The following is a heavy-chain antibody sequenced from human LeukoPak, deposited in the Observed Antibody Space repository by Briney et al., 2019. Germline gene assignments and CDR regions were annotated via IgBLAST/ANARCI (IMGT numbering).Heavy chain of an antibody. J-gene: IGHJ4*02. D-gene: IGHD3-22*01. CDR1: GYTFTSYG. CDR3: ARGVADYDSSGYYFDY. CDR2: IIPIFGTA. V-gene: IGHV1-69*13. Sequence: SVKVSCKASGYTFTSYGISWVRQAPGQGLEWMGGIIPIFGTANYAQKFQGRVTITADESTSTAYMELSSLRSEDTAVYYCARGVADYDSSGYYFDYWGQGTLVTVSS.